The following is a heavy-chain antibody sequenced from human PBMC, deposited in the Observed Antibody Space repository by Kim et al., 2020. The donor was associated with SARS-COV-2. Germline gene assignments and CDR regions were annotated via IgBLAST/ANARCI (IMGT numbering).Heavy chain of an antibody. CDR3: ARCFVVGATTDAFDI. Sequence: PALNSRVTRSVDTSKNQFSRKLSSVTAADTAVYYCARCFVVGATTDAFDIWGQGTMVTVSS. V-gene: IGHV4-4*09. D-gene: IGHD1-26*01. J-gene: IGHJ3*02.